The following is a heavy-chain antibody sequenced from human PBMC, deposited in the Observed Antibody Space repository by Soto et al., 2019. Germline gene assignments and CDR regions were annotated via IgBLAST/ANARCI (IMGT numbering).Heavy chain of an antibody. Sequence: GASVKVSCKASGYTFTSYAMHWVRQAPGQRLEWMGWINAGNGNTKYSQKFQGRVTITRDTSASTAYMEPSSLRSEDTAVYYCASMGNSYDFWSGYYAYWGQGTLVTVSS. D-gene: IGHD3-3*01. CDR3: ASMGNSYDFWSGYYAY. V-gene: IGHV1-3*01. J-gene: IGHJ4*02. CDR2: INAGNGNT. CDR1: GYTFTSYA.